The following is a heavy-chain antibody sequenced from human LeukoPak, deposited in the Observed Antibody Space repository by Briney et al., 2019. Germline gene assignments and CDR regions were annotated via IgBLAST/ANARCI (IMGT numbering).Heavy chain of an antibody. CDR1: GFTFSSYA. V-gene: IGHV3-23*01. D-gene: IGHD2-21*02. Sequence: GGSLRLSCAASGFTFSSYAMSWVRQAPGKGLEWVSAISGSGGSTYYADSVKGRFTISRDNSKNTLYLQMNSLSAEDTAVYYCAKGGIVVVTAQRWFDPWGQGTLVTVSS. CDR3: AKGGIVVVTAQRWFDP. CDR2: ISGSGGST. J-gene: IGHJ5*02.